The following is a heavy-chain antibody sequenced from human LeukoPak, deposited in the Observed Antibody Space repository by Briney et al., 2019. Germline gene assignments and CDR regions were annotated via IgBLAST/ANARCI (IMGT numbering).Heavy chain of an antibody. CDR2: IYYSGST. CDR3: ARKDYYDSSGYYYDY. V-gene: IGHV4-39*01. CDR1: GGSISSSSYY. J-gene: IGHJ4*02. D-gene: IGHD3-22*01. Sequence: PSETLSVTCTVSGGSISSSSYYWGWIRQPPGKGLEWIGSIYYSGSTYYNPSLKSRVTISVDTSKNQFSLKLSSVTAADTAVYYCARKDYYDSSGYYYDYWGQGTLVTVSS.